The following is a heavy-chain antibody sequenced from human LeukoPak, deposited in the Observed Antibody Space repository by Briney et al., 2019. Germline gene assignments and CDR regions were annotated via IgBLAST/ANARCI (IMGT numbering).Heavy chain of an antibody. CDR1: GYTLTELS. D-gene: IGHD3-22*01. CDR3: ARDDNYYDSSGYYQIRGSIDY. V-gene: IGHV1-46*01. Sequence: ASVKVSCKVSGYTLTELSMHWVRQAPGQGLEWMGIINPSGGSTSYAQKFQGRVTMTRDTSTSTVYMELSSLRSEDTAVYYCARDDNYYDSSGYYQIRGSIDYWGQGTLVTVSS. CDR2: INPSGGST. J-gene: IGHJ4*02.